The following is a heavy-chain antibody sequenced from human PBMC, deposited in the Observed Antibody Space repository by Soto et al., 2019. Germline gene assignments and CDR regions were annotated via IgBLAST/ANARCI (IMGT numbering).Heavy chain of an antibody. J-gene: IGHJ5*02. CDR1: GGSFIGYY. CDR2: INHSGST. V-gene: IGHV4-34*01. D-gene: IGHD2-2*01. Sequence: KPSETLSLTCAVYGGSFIGYYWSWSRQPPGKGLEWIGEINHSGSTNYNPSLKSRVTISVDTSKSQFSLNLSSVTAADTAVYYCARGRSASDNWFDPWGQGTLVTVSS. CDR3: ARGRSASDNWFDP.